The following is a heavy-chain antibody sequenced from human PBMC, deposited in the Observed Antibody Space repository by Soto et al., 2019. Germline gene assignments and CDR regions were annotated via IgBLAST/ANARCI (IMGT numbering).Heavy chain of an antibody. Sequence: GSLRLSCAASGFTFSSYWMHWVRQAPGKGLVWVSRINSDGSSTSYADSVKGRFTISRDNAKNTLYLQMNSLRAEDTAVYYCAVAVXGPTAIGYWGKGTLVTVSS. V-gene: IGHV3-74*01. CDR1: GFTFSSYW. J-gene: IGHJ4*02. D-gene: IGHD6-19*01. CDR2: INSDGSST. CDR3: AVAVXGPTAIGY.